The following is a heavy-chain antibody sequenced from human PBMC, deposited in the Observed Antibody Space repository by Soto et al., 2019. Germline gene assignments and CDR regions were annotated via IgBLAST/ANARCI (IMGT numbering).Heavy chain of an antibody. V-gene: IGHV3-30*18. Sequence: PGGSLRLSCAASGFTFSSYGMHWVRQAPGKGLEWVAVISYDGSNKYYADSVKGRFTISRDNSKNTLYLQMNSLRAEDTAVYYCAKDGGVDIPYPQPYGMDVWGQGTSVTVSS. CDR3: AKDGGVDIPYPQPYGMDV. D-gene: IGHD3-3*01. CDR2: ISYDGSNK. CDR1: GFTFSSYG. J-gene: IGHJ6*02.